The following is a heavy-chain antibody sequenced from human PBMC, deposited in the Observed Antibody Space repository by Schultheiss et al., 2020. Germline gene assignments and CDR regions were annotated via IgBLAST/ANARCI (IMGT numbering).Heavy chain of an antibody. V-gene: IGHV2-5*02. D-gene: IGHD1-26*01. CDR3: ARIRGASAWSLFDY. Sequence: SCPTLVKPTQTLTLTCTFSGFSLSTSGVGVGWIRQPPGKALEWLARIDWDDDERYSTPLKTRLTVTKDTSKNHVVLTMTNMDPVDTATYYCARIRGASAWSLFDYWGQGTLVTVSS. CDR1: GFSLSTSGVG. CDR2: IDWDDDE. J-gene: IGHJ4*02.